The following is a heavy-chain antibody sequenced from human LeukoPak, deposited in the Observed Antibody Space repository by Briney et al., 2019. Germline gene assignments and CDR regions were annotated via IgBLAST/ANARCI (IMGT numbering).Heavy chain of an antibody. V-gene: IGHV3-74*01. CDR1: GFTFSSYW. J-gene: IGHJ6*03. CDR3: ARGPIVVVPAASYMDV. CDR2: IKTDGSNT. Sequence: GGSLRLSCAASGFTFSSYWMHWVRQAPGKGLVWVSRIKTDGSNTNYADSVKGRFTISRDNAKNTLYLQMNSLRAEDAAVYYCARGPIVVVPAASYMDVWGKGTTVTISS. D-gene: IGHD2-2*01.